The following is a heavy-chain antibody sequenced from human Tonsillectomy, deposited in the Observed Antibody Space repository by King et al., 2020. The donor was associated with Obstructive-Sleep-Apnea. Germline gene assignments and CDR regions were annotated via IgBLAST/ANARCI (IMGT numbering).Heavy chain of an antibody. CDR2: IRYDGSNK. Sequence: VQLVESGGGVVQPGGSLRLSCAASGFTFSSYGMHWVRQAPGKGLEWVAFIRYDGSNKYYADSVKGRFTISRDNSKNTRYLQMNSLRAEDTAVYYCASSRGAAPEQSFDYWGQGTLVTVSS. V-gene: IGHV3-30*02. D-gene: IGHD6-13*01. CDR1: GFTFSSYG. J-gene: IGHJ4*02. CDR3: ASSRGAAPEQSFDY.